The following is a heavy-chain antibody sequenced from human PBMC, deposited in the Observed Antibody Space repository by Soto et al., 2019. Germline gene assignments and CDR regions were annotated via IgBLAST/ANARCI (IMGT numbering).Heavy chain of an antibody. J-gene: IGHJ4*02. CDR2: IHYGDST. Sequence: SETLSLTCAVSGGSVSVSSFYWGWIRQPPEKGRESIGSIHYGDSTYYNPSSKRRVTNSAATTKNLYPLKLTSETAADTAFYYCASQSTGYSVEFDYWGQGTLVTVSS. D-gene: IGHD1-1*01. V-gene: IGHV4-39*01. CDR1: GGSVSVSSFY. CDR3: ASQSTGYSVEFDY.